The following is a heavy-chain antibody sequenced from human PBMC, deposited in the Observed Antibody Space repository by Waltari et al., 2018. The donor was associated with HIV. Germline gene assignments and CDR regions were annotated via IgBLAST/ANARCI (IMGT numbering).Heavy chain of an antibody. D-gene: IGHD6-13*01. J-gene: IGHJ6*02. Sequence: EVQLLDSWGVLVQRWGSVRLSCSASGFPFCSYWMLWCGEAPGEGVGGVQSKNKSGSKRSDAYSVKGRFTISRDNAKNSFYLQMKSLRVEDTAVYYCASEYGISRMSNYYYYGMDVWGQGTSVTVSS. CDR3: ASEYGISRMSNYYYYGMDV. CDR2: KNKSGSKR. CDR1: GFPFCSYW. V-gene: IGHV3-74*01.